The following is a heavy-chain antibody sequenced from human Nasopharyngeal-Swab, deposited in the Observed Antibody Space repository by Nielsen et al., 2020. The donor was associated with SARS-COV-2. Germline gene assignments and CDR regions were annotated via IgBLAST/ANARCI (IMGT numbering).Heavy chain of an antibody. V-gene: IGHV4-34*01. J-gene: IGHJ4*02. CDR3: SSGRVVYGGYDPLTPRHYLNY. CDR1: GGSFSDHS. CDR2: INHSGIT. D-gene: IGHD5-12*01. Sequence: SETLSLTCAVSGGSFSDHSWSWIRQSPGKGLECIGEINHSGITNYNPSLKSRVTISVDTAKNHLSLKLTSVTAADTAVYFCSSGRVVYGGYDPLTPRHYLNYWGQGTQVTVSS.